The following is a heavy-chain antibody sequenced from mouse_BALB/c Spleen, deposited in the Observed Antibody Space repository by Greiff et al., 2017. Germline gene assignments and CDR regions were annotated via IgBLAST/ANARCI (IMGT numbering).Heavy chain of an antibody. D-gene: IGHD1-2*01. J-gene: IGHJ2*01. CDR3: ARRGTTALDY. Sequence: EVKLQQSGPGLVKPSQSLSLTCTVTGCSITSDYAWNWIRQFPGNKLEWMGYISYSGSTSYNPSLKSRISITRDTSKNQFFLQLNSVTTEDTATYYCARRGTTALDYWGQGTTLTVSS. CDR1: GCSITSDYA. CDR2: ISYSGST. V-gene: IGHV3-2*02.